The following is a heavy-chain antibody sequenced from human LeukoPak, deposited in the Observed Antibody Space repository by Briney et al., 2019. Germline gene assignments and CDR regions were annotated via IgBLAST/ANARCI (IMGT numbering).Heavy chain of an antibody. CDR1: GFTFSSYG. CDR2: IWYDGSNK. J-gene: IGHJ6*03. CDR3: AKDSSGWPLHYYYMDV. D-gene: IGHD6-19*01. Sequence: RSLRLSCAASGFTFSSYGIHWVRQAPGKGLEWVAVIWYDGSNKYYADSVKGRFTISRDNSKNTLYLQMNSLRAEDTAVYYCAKDSSGWPLHYYYMDVWGKGTTVTVSS. V-gene: IGHV3-33*06.